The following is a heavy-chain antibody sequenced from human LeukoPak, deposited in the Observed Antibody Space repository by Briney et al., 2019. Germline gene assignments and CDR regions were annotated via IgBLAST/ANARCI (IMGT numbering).Heavy chain of an antibody. J-gene: IGHJ5*02. CDR3: AKDQSDSSSWYNRENWFDP. CDR2: ISGSGGST. V-gene: IGHV3-23*01. D-gene: IGHD6-13*01. CDR1: GFTLSSYA. Sequence: GGSLSLSCAASGFTLSSYAMSWVRQAPGKGLEWVSAISGSGGSTYYADSVKGRFTISRDNSKNTLYLQMNSLRAEDTAVYYCAKDQSDSSSWYNRENWFDPWGQGTLVTVSS.